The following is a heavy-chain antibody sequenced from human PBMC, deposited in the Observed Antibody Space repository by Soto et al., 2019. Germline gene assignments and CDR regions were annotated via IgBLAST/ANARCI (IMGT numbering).Heavy chain of an antibody. J-gene: IGHJ3*02. CDR1: VGSTNYFY. Sequence: PSETLSLTCTVSVGSTNYFYWSWIRQSPGKRLEWIGNIFYTGITNYNFSLKSRVTISIDTSKNQFSLRLSSVTAADTAVYYCARKYYDGSGYYVDAFDIWGQGTMVTVSS. V-gene: IGHV4-59*01. D-gene: IGHD3-22*01. CDR2: IFYTGIT. CDR3: ARKYYDGSGYYVDAFDI.